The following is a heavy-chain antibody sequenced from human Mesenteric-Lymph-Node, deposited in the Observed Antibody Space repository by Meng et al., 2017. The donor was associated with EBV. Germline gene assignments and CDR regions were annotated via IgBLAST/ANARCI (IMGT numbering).Heavy chain of an antibody. CDR2: MNHDGRA. CDR1: GESFRDHN. Sequence: LPEWGTGLLKPEETLALICTVYGESFRDHNWSWIRQPPGKGPQWIGEMNHDGRANYNPSLKSRVTMSVDTSKNQLSLKLSYVTAADTAIYYCARLVVDPIDNWFDPWGQGTLVTVSS. CDR3: ARLVVDPIDNWFDP. D-gene: IGHD2-15*01. J-gene: IGHJ5*02. V-gene: IGHV4-34*01.